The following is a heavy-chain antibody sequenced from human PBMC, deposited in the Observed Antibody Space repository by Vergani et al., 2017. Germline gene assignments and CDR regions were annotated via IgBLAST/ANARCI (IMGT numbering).Heavy chain of an antibody. CDR1: GFTVSSNY. Sequence: EVQLVESGGGLVQPGGSLRLSCAASGFTVSSNYMSWVRQAPGKGLEWVSVIYSGGSTYYADSVKCRFTISRHNSKNTLYLQMNSLRAEDTAVYYCARERVTDCSSTSCLDAFDLWGQGTMVTVSS. J-gene: IGHJ3*01. CDR3: ARERVTDCSSTSCLDAFDL. V-gene: IGHV3-53*04. CDR2: IYSGGST. D-gene: IGHD2-2*01.